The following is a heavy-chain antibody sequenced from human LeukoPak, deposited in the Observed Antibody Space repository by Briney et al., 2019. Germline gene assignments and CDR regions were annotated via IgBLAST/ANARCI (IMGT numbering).Heavy chain of an antibody. Sequence: PGGSLRLSCAASGFTFSSYSMNWVRQAPGKGLEWVSSISSSSSYLYYADSVEGRFTISRDNAKNSLYLQMNSLRAEDTAVYYCARDSGTTGTNFDYWGQGTLVTVSS. V-gene: IGHV3-21*01. D-gene: IGHD1-1*01. J-gene: IGHJ4*02. CDR2: ISSSSSYL. CDR1: GFTFSSYS. CDR3: ARDSGTTGTNFDY.